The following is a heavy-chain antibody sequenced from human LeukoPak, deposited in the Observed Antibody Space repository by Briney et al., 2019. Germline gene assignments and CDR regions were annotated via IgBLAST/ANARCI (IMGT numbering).Heavy chain of an antibody. CDR3: ARDTADYFDISGYFDY. V-gene: IGHV3-30*04. Sequence: GRSLRLSCAASGFAFSSYAMHWVRQAPGKGLEWVAAISYDGTNKYSADSVKGRFTISRDKSKNTLYLQMNGLKAEDTAVYYCARDTADYFDISGYFDYWGQGTLVTVSS. CDR2: ISYDGTNK. J-gene: IGHJ4*02. CDR1: GFAFSSYA. D-gene: IGHD3-22*01.